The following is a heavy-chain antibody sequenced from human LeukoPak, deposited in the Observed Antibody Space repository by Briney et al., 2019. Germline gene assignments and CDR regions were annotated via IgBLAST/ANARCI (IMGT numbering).Heavy chain of an antibody. D-gene: IGHD3-22*01. CDR3: ATGYYDSSGSDY. CDR1: GYTLTELS. J-gene: IGHJ4*02. CDR2: FDPEDGET. V-gene: IGHV1-24*01. Sequence: ASVKVSCKVSGYTLTELSMHWVRQAPGKGLEWMGGFDPEDGETIYAQKFQGRVTMTEDTSTDTAYMELSSLRSEDTAVYYCATGYYDSSGSDYWGQGTLVTVSS.